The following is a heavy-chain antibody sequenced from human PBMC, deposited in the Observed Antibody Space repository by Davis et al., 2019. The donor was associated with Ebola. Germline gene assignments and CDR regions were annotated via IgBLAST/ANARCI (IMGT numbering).Heavy chain of an antibody. J-gene: IGHJ4*02. CDR3: ARAGFDEVLDY. D-gene: IGHD3-3*01. CDR1: GFIFRNYA. Sequence: GESLKISCAASGFIFRNYAMHWVRQAPGKGLEWVAVVSHSERESFYADSVKCRFTISRDNSENTLYLQMNSLTADDTSVYYCARAGFDEVLDYWGQGTPVTVSS. CDR2: VSHSERES. V-gene: IGHV3-30*04.